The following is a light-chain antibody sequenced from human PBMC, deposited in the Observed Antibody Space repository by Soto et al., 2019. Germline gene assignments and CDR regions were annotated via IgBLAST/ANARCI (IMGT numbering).Light chain of an antibody. CDR1: SSDIGNYNR. CDR2: EVS. CDR3: CSYAASSTSPAV. J-gene: IGLJ7*01. Sequence: QSALTQPASVSGSPGQSITISCTGTSSDIGNYNRVSWYQQHPGKAPKLMIYEVSKRPSGVSNRFSGSKSGNTASLTISGLQAEDEADYYCCSYAASSTSPAVFGGGTQLTVL. V-gene: IGLV2-23*02.